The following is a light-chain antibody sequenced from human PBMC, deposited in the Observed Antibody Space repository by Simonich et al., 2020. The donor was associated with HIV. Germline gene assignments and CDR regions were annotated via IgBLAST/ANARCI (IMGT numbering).Light chain of an antibody. CDR2: AVS. V-gene: IGKV2-29*02. J-gene: IGKJ1*01. Sequence: DIVMTQTPLSLSFTPGQPASMSCKSSQSLLHSDGKTYLFWYLQKPGQSPPLLMYAVSSRLSGVPDRFSGSGSGTDFTLKISRVEAEDVGVYYCMEGTHLKTFGQGTKVEIK. CDR3: MEGTHLKT. CDR1: QSLLHSDGKTY.